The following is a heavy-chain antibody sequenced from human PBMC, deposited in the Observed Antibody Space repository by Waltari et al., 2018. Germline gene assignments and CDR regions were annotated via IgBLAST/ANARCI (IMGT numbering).Heavy chain of an antibody. CDR3: ATGRETWLAFDI. Sequence: QVQLVQSGAEAKKPGASVKVSCHVSGYSFTAHCMHWCRQAPGKGLEWMGGFDAEEGETIYAQKFQGRVNMTEDTSTDTAYMELSSLRSEDTAVYYCATGRETWLAFDIWGQGTMVTVSS. CDR1: GYSFTAHC. D-gene: IGHD3-22*01. J-gene: IGHJ3*02. V-gene: IGHV1-24*01. CDR2: FDAEEGET.